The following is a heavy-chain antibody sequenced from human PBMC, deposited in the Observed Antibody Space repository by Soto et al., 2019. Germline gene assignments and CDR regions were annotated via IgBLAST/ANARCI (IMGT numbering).Heavy chain of an antibody. D-gene: IGHD5-18*01. V-gene: IGHV3-30*18. CDR1: GFTFSSYG. J-gene: IGHJ4*02. CDR2: ISYDGSYK. CDR3: AKNTAMVTSGYFDY. Sequence: GGSLRLSCAASGFTFSSYGMHWVRQAPGKGLEWVAVISYDGSYKYYADSVKGRFTISRDNSKNTLYLQMNSLRAEDTAVYYCAKNTAMVTSGYFDYWGQGTLVTVSS.